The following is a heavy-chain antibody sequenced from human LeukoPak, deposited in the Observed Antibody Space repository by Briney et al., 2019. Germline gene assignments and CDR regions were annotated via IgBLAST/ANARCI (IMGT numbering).Heavy chain of an antibody. J-gene: IGHJ4*02. CDR3: ASGLARGFGEYHY. CDR1: GGSISGYY. D-gene: IGHD3-10*01. CDR2: IYYSGST. V-gene: IGHV4-59*01. Sequence: PSETLSLTCTVSGGSISGYYWSWIRQPPGKGLEWIGYIYYSGSTNYNPSLKSPVTMSIDTSKNQFSLNLSSVTAADTAVYYCASGLARGFGEYHYWGQGTLVTVSS.